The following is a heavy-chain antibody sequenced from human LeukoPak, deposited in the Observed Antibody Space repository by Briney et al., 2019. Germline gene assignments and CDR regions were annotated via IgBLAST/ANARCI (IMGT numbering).Heavy chain of an antibody. J-gene: IGHJ4*02. D-gene: IGHD6-19*01. CDR3: AGDGGLYSSGWYGVDY. CDR2: IWYDGSNK. CDR1: GFTFSSYG. V-gene: IGHV3-33*01. Sequence: GGSLRLSCAASGFTFSSYGMHWVRQAPGKGLEWVAVIWYDGSNKYYADSVKGRFTISRDNSKNTLYLQMNSLRAEDTAVYYCAGDGGLYSSGWYGVDYWGQGTLVTVSS.